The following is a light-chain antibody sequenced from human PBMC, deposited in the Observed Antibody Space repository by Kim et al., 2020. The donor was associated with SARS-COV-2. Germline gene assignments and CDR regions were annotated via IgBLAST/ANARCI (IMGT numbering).Light chain of an antibody. CDR3: SSYTYSTTWV. Sequence: GQSITISCSGTSSDVSAYNRVSWYQQPPGKAPKLFIYDVSTRPSGVSNRFSGSKSGNTASLTISGLQAEDEADYYCSSYTYSTTWVFGGGTQLTVL. V-gene: IGLV2-14*04. CDR2: DVS. J-gene: IGLJ3*02. CDR1: SSDVSAYNR.